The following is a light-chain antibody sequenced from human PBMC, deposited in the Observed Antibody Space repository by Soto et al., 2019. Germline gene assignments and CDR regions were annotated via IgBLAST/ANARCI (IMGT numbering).Light chain of an antibody. CDR1: SSDIGAYNY. CDR3: TSYVGSDIWV. Sequence: QSALTQPPSASGSPGQSVTISCTGTSSDIGAYNYVSWYQQYPGKAPKLMIYEVSKRPSGVPDRFSGSKSGNTASLTVSGLQAEDEADYSCTSYVGSDIWVFGGGTKLTVL. J-gene: IGLJ3*02. CDR2: EVS. V-gene: IGLV2-8*01.